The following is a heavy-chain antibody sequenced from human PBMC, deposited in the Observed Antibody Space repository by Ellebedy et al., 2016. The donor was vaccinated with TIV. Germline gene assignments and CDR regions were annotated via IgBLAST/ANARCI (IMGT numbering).Heavy chain of an antibody. J-gene: IGHJ4*02. Sequence: AALVKVSCKGSGYTFSNYDIAWVRQSPGQGLEWIGWIFNGNTYYAQKFQGRVTMTTDTSTNTAYMELRSLRSDDTAMYFCARNGGGLGYWGQGTLVTVSS. CDR3: ARNGGGLGY. CDR2: IFNGNT. V-gene: IGHV1-18*01. D-gene: IGHD2-8*01. CDR1: GYTFSNYD.